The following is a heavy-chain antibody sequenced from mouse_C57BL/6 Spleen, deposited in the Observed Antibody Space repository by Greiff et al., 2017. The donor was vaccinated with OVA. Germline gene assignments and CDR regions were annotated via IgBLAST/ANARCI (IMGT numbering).Heavy chain of an antibody. CDR3: ASSGDYDLYYAMDY. CDR1: GYTFTSYG. Sequence: VQVVESGAELARPGASVKLSCKASGYTFTSYGISWVKQRTGQGLEWIGEIYPRSGNTYYNEKFKGKATLTADKSSSTADMELRSLTSEDSAVYFCASSGDYDLYYAMDYWGQGTSVTVSS. V-gene: IGHV1-81*01. CDR2: IYPRSGNT. D-gene: IGHD2-4*01. J-gene: IGHJ4*01.